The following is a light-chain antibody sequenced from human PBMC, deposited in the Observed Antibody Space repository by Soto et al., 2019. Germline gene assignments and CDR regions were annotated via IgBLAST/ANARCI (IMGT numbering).Light chain of an antibody. CDR3: QSYDSSLSVWV. CDR2: GDS. V-gene: IGLV1-40*01. J-gene: IGLJ3*02. Sequence: QLVLTQPPSVSGAPGQRVTISCTGSSSNIGAGYDVHWYQRLPGTAPKLLIYGDSNRPSGVPDRFSGSKSGTSASLAITGLQAEDEADYYCQSYDSSLSVWVFGGGTKLTVL. CDR1: SSNIGAGYD.